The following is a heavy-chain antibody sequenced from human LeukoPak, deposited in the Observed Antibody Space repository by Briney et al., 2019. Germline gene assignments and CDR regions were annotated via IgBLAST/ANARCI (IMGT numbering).Heavy chain of an antibody. Sequence: GESLKISCKGSGYSFTSYWIAWVRQMPGKGLEWMGIIYPGDSDTRYSPSFRGQVTISADRSISTAYLQWSSLKASDTAMYYCARHWGSESYVWRVPLIDFWGQGTQVTVSS. J-gene: IGHJ4*02. V-gene: IGHV5-51*01. CDR1: GYSFTSYW. CDR2: IYPGDSDT. CDR3: ARHWGSESYVWRVPLIDF. D-gene: IGHD3-16*01.